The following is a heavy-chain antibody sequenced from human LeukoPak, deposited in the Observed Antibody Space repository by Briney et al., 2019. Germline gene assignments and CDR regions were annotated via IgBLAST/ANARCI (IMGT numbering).Heavy chain of an antibody. Sequence: GGSLRLSSAASGFTFSSYWMSWVRQAPGKGLEWVPPLKQAGREKYYVDYVKGRFTIYRDNAHNSLYLQMNSLRAEDTAVYYCARQYDFWSGYYTNYYGMDVWGQGTTVTVSS. CDR2: LKQAGREK. V-gene: IGHV3-7*01. J-gene: IGHJ6*02. CDR3: ARQYDFWSGYYTNYYGMDV. D-gene: IGHD3-3*01. CDR1: GFTFSSYW.